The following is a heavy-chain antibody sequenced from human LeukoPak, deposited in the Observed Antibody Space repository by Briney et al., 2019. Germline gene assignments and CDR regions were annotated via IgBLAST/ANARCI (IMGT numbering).Heavy chain of an antibody. D-gene: IGHD3-9*01. V-gene: IGHV5-51*01. CDR1: GYSFTSYW. J-gene: IGHJ4*02. Sequence: GESLKISCKGSGYSFTSYWIGWVRQMPGKGLEWMGIIYPGDSDTRYSPSFQGQVTISADKSISTAYLQWSSPKASDTAMNYCARLRSYDIMTGTFLDYWGQGTLVTVSS. CDR2: IYPGDSDT. CDR3: ARLRSYDIMTGTFLDY.